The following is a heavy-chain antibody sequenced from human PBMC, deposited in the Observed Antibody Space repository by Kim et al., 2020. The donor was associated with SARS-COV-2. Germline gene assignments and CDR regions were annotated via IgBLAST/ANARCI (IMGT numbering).Heavy chain of an antibody. V-gene: IGHV3-23*01. CDR2: ISGSGGTT. Sequence: GGSLRLSCAASGFTFSNYAMTWVRQSPGKGLEWVSTISGSGGTTYYADSVKGRFTISRDNSKNTLYLQMNSLRAEDTAVYYCAKDLRNYFGSGSYYTEYNYYGLDVWGQGTTVTVSS. CDR1: GFTFSNYA. J-gene: IGHJ6*02. D-gene: IGHD3-10*01. CDR3: AKDLRNYFGSGSYYTEYNYYGLDV.